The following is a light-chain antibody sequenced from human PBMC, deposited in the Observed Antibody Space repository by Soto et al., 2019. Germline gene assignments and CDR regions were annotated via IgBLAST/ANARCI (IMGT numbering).Light chain of an antibody. Sequence: ATQMTQSPSSLSASVGDRVTXXXXASQGIRNDLGWYQXKPGEXXKXXIYAASSLQSGVPSRFSGSGSGTDCTLTISSLQPEDCATYYCQSYRYFSWTFGQGTKVDIK. CDR3: QSYRYFSWT. CDR1: QGIRND. CDR2: AAS. V-gene: IGKV1-6*01. J-gene: IGKJ1*01.